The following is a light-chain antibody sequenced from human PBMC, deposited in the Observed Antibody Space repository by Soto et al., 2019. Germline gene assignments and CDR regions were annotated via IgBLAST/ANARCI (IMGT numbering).Light chain of an antibody. CDR1: QTITNRY. CDR3: QQYGSSPRT. CDR2: GAS. V-gene: IGKV3-20*01. J-gene: IGKJ2*01. Sequence: EIVLTQSPATLPLSPGERATLSCRASQTITNRYLAWYQQKPGQAPRLLIYGASSRATGIPDRFSGSGSGTDFTLTISRLESEDFAVYYCQQYGSSPRTFGQGTKLEIK.